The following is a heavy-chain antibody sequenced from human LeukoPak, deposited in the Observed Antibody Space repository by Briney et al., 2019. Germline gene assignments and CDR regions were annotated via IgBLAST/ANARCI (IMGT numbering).Heavy chain of an antibody. CDR1: DDSISRSSYY. J-gene: IGHJ4*02. CDR2: FYYSGFT. V-gene: IGHV4-39*01. Sequence: SSETLSLTCSVSDDSISRSSYYWGWIRQPPGKGLEWIVTFYYSGFTYYNPSLKNRVTISVNTSKNQFSLKLSSVTAEDTAVYYCARLKVGTTHPDYWGQGTLVTVSS. D-gene: IGHD1-26*01. CDR3: ARLKVGTTHPDY.